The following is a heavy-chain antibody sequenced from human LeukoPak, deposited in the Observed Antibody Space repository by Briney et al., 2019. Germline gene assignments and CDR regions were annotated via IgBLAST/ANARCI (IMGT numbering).Heavy chain of an antibody. J-gene: IGHJ4*02. CDR3: ARDSSGGPYYFDY. Sequence: GGSLRLSCAASGFTFSSYAMSWVRQIPGKGLEWVSAISGSDAGTYYADSVKGRFTISRDNSKNTLYLQMNSLRTEDTAVCYCARDSSGGPYYFDYWGQGTLVTVSS. CDR1: GFTFSSYA. D-gene: IGHD2-15*01. CDR2: ISGSDAGT. V-gene: IGHV3-23*01.